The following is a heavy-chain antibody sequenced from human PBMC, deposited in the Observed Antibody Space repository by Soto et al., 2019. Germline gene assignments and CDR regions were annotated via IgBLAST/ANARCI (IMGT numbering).Heavy chain of an antibody. CDR2: ISGSGGST. CDR1: GFTFSSYA. Sequence: EVQLLESGGGLVQPGGSLRLSCAASGFTFSSYAMSWVRQAPGKGLEWVSAISGSGGSTYYADSVKGRFTISRDNSKNTLYLQMNSLSAEDTAVYYCAKAPQTYYDFWSGYFDYWGQGTLVTVSS. V-gene: IGHV3-23*01. CDR3: AKAPQTYYDFWSGYFDY. J-gene: IGHJ4*02. D-gene: IGHD3-3*01.